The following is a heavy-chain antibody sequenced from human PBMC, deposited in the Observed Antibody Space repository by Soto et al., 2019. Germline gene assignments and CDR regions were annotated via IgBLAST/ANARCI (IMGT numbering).Heavy chain of an antibody. V-gene: IGHV6-1*01. Sequence: PSQTLSLTCAISGDSVSTNSATWGWIRQSPSRGLEWLGRTYCRSKWYNAYAVSVKGRITINPDTSNNQLSLQPNSVTPDDTAVYYCARLIGNGWLDSWGEGTLVTVAS. J-gene: IGHJ5*01. D-gene: IGHD2-8*01. CDR2: TYCRSKWYN. CDR1: GDSVSTNSAT. CDR3: ARLIGNGWLDS.